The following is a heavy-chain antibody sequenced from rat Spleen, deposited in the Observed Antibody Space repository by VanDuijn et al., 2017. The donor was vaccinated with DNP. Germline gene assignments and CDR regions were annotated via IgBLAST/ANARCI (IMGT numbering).Heavy chain of an antibody. CDR1: GFTFSNYD. CDR3: ARHLGILRINDY. Sequence: EVQLVESGGGLVQPGRSLKVSCAASGFTFSNYDMAWVRQAPTKGLEWVAAISPSGGRTYYRDSVKGRFTVSRDNAKSSLYLQMNSLKSEDTATYYCARHLGILRINDYWGQGVMVTVSS. J-gene: IGHJ2*01. CDR2: ISPSGGRT. V-gene: IGHV5-25*01. D-gene: IGHD1-6*01.